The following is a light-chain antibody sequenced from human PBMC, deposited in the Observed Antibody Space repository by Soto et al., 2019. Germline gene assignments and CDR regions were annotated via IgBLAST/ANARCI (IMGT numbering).Light chain of an antibody. J-gene: IGKJ1*01. Sequence: DIQMTQSPSTLSASVGDRVTITCRASQSISSWLAWYQQKPGTAPKLLIYKASTLQSGVPSRFSGSGFGTEFTLTISSLQPDDFATYYCQQYSDNWTFGQGTKVEIK. CDR1: QSISSW. V-gene: IGKV1-5*03. CDR2: KAS. CDR3: QQYSDNWT.